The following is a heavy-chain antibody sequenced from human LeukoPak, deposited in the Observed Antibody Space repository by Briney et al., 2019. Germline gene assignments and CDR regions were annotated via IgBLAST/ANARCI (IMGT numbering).Heavy chain of an antibody. D-gene: IGHD3-16*01. CDR3: ARPGRGIGAFDI. CDR2: IYYSGST. CDR1: GFTFRSYW. J-gene: IGHJ3*02. V-gene: IGHV4-39*01. Sequence: GSLRLSCAASGFTFRSYWMSRVRQPPGKGLEWIGSIYYSGSTYYNPSLKSRVTISVDTSKNQFSLKLSSVTAADTAVYYCARPGRGIGAFDIWGQGTMVTVSS.